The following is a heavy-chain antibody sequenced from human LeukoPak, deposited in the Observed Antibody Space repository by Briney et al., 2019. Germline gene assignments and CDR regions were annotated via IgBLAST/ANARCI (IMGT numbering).Heavy chain of an antibody. CDR2: IYHTGTT. V-gene: IGHV4-39*01. J-gene: IGHJ6*03. D-gene: IGHD6-13*01. CDR3: ARHYTLVTAPGAYYMDV. Sequence: SETLSLTCSVSGGSISSSTYFWGWIRQPPGKGLEWIGTIYHTGTTYYNPSLQSRVTISVDTSKNQFSLNLSSVTATDTAVYFCARHYTLVTAPGAYYMDVWGKGTTVTVSS. CDR1: GGSISSSTYF.